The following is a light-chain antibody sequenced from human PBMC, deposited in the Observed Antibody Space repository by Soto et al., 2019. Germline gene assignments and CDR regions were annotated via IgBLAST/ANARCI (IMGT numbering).Light chain of an antibody. Sequence: IHFTQSPSSLSSSVLDRVTITCLASQGISSYLAWYQQKPGKAPKLLIYAASTLQSGVPSRFSGSGSGTDFTLTISCLQSEDFATYYCQQYYSSPITFGQGTRLEIK. CDR2: AAS. V-gene: IGKV1-9*01. CDR1: QGISSY. J-gene: IGKJ5*01. CDR3: QQYYSSPIT.